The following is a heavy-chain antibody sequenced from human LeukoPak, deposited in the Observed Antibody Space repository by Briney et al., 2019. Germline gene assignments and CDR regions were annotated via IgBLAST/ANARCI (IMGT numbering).Heavy chain of an antibody. Sequence: AGGSLRLSCAASGFNFSNYALSWVRQAPGKGLEWTSSISSSGATTYYADSVKGRFTISRDNSKSTLSLQMNSLRAEDTAVYYCAKGGISGYLDYWGQGTLVTVSP. CDR2: ISSSGATT. J-gene: IGHJ4*02. D-gene: IGHD2-15*01. V-gene: IGHV3-23*01. CDR1: GFNFSNYA. CDR3: AKGGISGYLDY.